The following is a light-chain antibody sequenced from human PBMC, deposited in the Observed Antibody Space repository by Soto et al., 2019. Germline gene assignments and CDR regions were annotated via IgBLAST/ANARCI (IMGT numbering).Light chain of an antibody. CDR2: GAS. Sequence: EIEMTQSPATLSLAPGERVTLSCRASESVSTNLAWYQQKAGQAPRLLIYGASSRATGIPDRFSGSGSGTDFTLTIRRLEPEDFAVYYCQQYGSSPPITFGQGTRLEIK. CDR1: ESVSTN. J-gene: IGKJ5*01. CDR3: QQYGSSPPIT. V-gene: IGKV3-20*01.